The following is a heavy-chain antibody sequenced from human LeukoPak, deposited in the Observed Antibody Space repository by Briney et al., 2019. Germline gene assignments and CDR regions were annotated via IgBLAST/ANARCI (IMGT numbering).Heavy chain of an antibody. CDR3: AKETYPTTVTPYCFDY. D-gene: IGHD4-17*01. CDR1: GFTFSSYA. V-gene: IGHV3-23*01. CDR2: ISGSGGST. Sequence: GGSLRLSCAASGFTFSSYAMSWVRQAPGKGLEWVSAISGSGGSTYYAASVKGRFTISRDNSTNTLYLQMNSLRAEDTAVYYCAKETYPTTVTPYCFDYWGQGTLVTVSS. J-gene: IGHJ4*02.